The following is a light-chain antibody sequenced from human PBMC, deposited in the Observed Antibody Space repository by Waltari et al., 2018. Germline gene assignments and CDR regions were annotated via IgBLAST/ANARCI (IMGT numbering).Light chain of an antibody. V-gene: IGKV1-39*01. J-gene: IGKJ4*01. CDR1: HHIDIF. CDR3: QQSYRLPLT. Sequence: DIQMTQSPSSLSASVGDRVPITCRASHHIDIFLNWYHQKPGKAPKLLIYASTLQSGVPSRFSGSGSGTNFTLIISSLQPDDFATYYCQQSYRLPLTFGGGTKVEMK. CDR2: AS.